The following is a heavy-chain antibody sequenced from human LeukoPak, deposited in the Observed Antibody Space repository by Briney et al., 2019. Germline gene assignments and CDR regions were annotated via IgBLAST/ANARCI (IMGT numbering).Heavy chain of an antibody. D-gene: IGHD1-7*01. J-gene: IGHJ4*02. CDR1: GFTFNSYW. Sequence: GGSLRLSCAASGFTFNSYWMSWVRQAPGKGLEWVANIKQDGSEKYYVDSVKGRFTISRDNSKNTLYLQMNSLRAEDTAVYYCAKEKNRGITGTTLGYWGQGTLVTVSS. CDR3: AKEKNRGITGTTLGY. V-gene: IGHV3-7*01. CDR2: IKQDGSEK.